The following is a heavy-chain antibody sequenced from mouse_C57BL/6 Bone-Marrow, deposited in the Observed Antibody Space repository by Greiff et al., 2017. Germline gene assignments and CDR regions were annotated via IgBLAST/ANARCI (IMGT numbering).Heavy chain of an antibody. D-gene: IGHD2-4*01. J-gene: IGHJ4*01. V-gene: IGHV1-52*01. CDR1: GYTFTSYW. Sequence: VQVVESGAELVRPGSSVKLSCKASGYTFTSYWMHWVKQRPIQGLEWIGNIDPSDSETHYNQKFKDKATLTVDKSSSTAYMQLSSLTSEDSAVYYCARDYDYDDAMDYWGQGTSVTVSS. CDR3: ARDYDYDDAMDY. CDR2: IDPSDSET.